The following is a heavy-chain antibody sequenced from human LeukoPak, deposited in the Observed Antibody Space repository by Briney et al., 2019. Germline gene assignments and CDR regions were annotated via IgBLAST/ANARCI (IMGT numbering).Heavy chain of an antibody. CDR1: GYTFTSYY. V-gene: IGHV1-46*01. Sequence: GASVKVSCKASGYTFTSYYMHWVRQAPGQGLEWMGIINPSGGSTSYAQKFQGRVTMTRDTSTSTVYMELSSLRSEDTAVYYCARGRCYDFWSGCIPDYWGQGTLVTVSS. D-gene: IGHD3-3*01. CDR3: ARGRCYDFWSGCIPDY. J-gene: IGHJ4*02. CDR2: INPSGGST.